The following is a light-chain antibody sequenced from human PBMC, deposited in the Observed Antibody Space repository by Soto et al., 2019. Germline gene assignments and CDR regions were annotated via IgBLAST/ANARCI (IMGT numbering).Light chain of an antibody. J-gene: IGLJ1*01. CDR1: SSDVGGYNY. Sequence: QSALTQPASVSGSPGQSITISCTGTSSDVGGYNYVSWYQQHPGKVPKLMIYEVSNRPSGVSNRFSGSKSGNTASLTISGLQAEAEDDYYCSSYTSSSTPRYVFGTGTKLTVL. V-gene: IGLV2-14*01. CDR2: EVS. CDR3: SSYTSSSTPRYV.